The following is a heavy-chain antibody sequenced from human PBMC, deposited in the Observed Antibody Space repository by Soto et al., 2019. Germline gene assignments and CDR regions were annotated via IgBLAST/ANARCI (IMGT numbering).Heavy chain of an antibody. CDR3: PRESEGLTSNFDY. CDR2: ISSTTNYI. J-gene: IGHJ4*02. V-gene: IGHV3-21*06. Sequence: GGSLRLSCAASGFTFTRYSMNWVRQAPGKGLEWVSSISSTTNYIYYGDSMKGRFTISRDNAKNSLYLEMNSLRAEDTAVYYCPRESEGLTSNFDYWGQGTLVTVSS. CDR1: GFTFTRYS.